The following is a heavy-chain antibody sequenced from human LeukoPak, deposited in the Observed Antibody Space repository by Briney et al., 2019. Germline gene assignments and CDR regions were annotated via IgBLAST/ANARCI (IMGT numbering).Heavy chain of an antibody. CDR3: ARIYGDYEDY. D-gene: IGHD4-17*01. J-gene: IGHJ4*02. CDR2: ISYDGSNK. Sequence: PGRSLRLSCAASGFTFSSYAMHWVRQAPGKGLEWVAGISYDGSNKYYADSVKGRFTISRDNSKNTLYLQMNSLRAEDTAVYYCARIYGDYEDYWGQGTLVTVSS. CDR1: GFTFSSYA. V-gene: IGHV3-30*04.